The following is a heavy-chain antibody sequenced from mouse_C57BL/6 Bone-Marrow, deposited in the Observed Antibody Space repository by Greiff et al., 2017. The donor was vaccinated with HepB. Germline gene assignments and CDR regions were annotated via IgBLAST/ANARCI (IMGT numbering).Heavy chain of an antibody. V-gene: IGHV14-4*01. Sequence: VQLQQSGAELVRPGASVKLSCTASGFNIKDDYMHWVKQRPEQGLEWIGWIDPENGDTEYASKFQGKATITADTSSNTAYLQLSSLTSEDTAVYYCTTYYDYGYFDVGGTGTTVTVSS. CDR1: GFNIKDDY. CDR2: IDPENGDT. CDR3: TTYYDYGYFDV. J-gene: IGHJ1*03. D-gene: IGHD2-4*01.